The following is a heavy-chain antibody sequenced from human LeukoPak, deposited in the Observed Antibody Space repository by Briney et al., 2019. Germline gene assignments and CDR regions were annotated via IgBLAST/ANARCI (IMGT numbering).Heavy chain of an antibody. J-gene: IGHJ4*02. CDR1: GGTISSYY. CDR3: ASGFGKTRDSSSFDY. V-gene: IGHV4-4*07. CDR2: IYTSGST. Sequence: SETLSLTCTVSGGTISSYYWSWIRQPAGKGLEWIGRIYTSGSTNYNPSLKSRVTMSVDTSKNQFSLKLSSVTAADTAVYYCASGFGKTRDSSSFDYWGQGTLVTVSS. D-gene: IGHD6-13*01.